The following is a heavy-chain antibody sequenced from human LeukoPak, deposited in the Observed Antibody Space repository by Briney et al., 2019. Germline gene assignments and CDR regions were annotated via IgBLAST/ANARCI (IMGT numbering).Heavy chain of an antibody. CDR3: TRHGYGSGSYHYYYYMDV. CDR2: IRSKANSYAT. V-gene: IGHV3-73*01. D-gene: IGHD3-10*01. CDR1: GFTFSGSA. Sequence: SGGSLRLSCAASGFTFSGSAMHWVRQASGKGLEWVGRIRSKANSYATAYAASVKGRFTISRDDSKNTAYLKMNSLKTEDTAVYYCTRHGYGSGSYHYYYYMDVWGKGTTVTVSS. J-gene: IGHJ6*03.